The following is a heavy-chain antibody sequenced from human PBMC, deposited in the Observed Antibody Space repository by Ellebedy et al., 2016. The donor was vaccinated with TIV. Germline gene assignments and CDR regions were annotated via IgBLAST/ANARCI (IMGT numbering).Heavy chain of an antibody. V-gene: IGHV3-48*02. D-gene: IGHD3-10*02. Sequence: GGSLRLSCAASGFTFRSYSMNWVRQAPGKGLEWVSYISSSSSTIYYADSVKGRFTISRDNAKNSLYLQMNSLREEDTAVYYCARGLTMYYFDYWGQGTLVTVSS. CDR2: ISSSSSTI. CDR1: GFTFRSYS. J-gene: IGHJ4*02. CDR3: ARGLTMYYFDY.